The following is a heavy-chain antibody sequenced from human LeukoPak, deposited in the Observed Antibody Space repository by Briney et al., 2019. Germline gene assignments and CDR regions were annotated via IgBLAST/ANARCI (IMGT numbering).Heavy chain of an antibody. V-gene: IGHV1-46*01. CDR1: GYTFTSYY. CDR3: ARDAETGTGDY. D-gene: IGHD1-1*01. Sequence: GASVKVSCKASGYTFTSYYMHWVRQAPGQGLEWMGIINPSGGSTSYAQKFQGRVTMTRDTSMSTVYMELSSLRSEDTAVYYCARDAETGTGDYWGQGTLVTVSS. CDR2: INPSGGST. J-gene: IGHJ4*02.